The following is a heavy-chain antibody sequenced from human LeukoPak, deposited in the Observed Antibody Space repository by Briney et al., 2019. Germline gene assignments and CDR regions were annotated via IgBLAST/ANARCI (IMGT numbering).Heavy chain of an antibody. V-gene: IGHV3-23*01. Sequence: GESLKISCAASGFTFSSYAMSWVRQAPGKGLEWVSAISGSGGSTYYADSVKGRFTISRDNSKNTLYLQMNSLRAEDTAVYYCTNYYDSSGLPRFNFQHWGQGTLVTVSS. D-gene: IGHD3-22*01. CDR3: TNYYDSSGLPRFNFQH. CDR1: GFTFSSYA. J-gene: IGHJ1*01. CDR2: ISGSGGST.